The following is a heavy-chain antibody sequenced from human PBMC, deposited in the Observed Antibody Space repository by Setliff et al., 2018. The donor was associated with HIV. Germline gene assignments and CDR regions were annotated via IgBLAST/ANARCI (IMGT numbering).Heavy chain of an antibody. D-gene: IGHD6-19*01. CDR2: INWNGGSK. J-gene: IGHJ3*02. V-gene: IGHV3-20*04. Sequence: PGGSLRLSCAVSGFTFEDYGMSWVRQAPGKGLEWVAGINWNGGSKGYVDSVKGGFTISRDNAKNTLYLQMNSLRGEDTAVYYCARHSDWYGNDAFDIWGQGTRVTVSS. CDR3: ARHSDWYGNDAFDI. CDR1: GFTFEDYG.